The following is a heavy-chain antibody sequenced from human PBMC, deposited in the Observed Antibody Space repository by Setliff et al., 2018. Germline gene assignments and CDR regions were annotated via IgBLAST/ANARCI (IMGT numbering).Heavy chain of an antibody. CDR2: INTNTGNP. D-gene: IGHD3-10*01. CDR3: ARASHFGTIVYKGDYYMDV. V-gene: IGHV7-4-1*02. CDR1: GYTFTNYG. Sequence: ASVKVSCKASGYTFTNYGINWVRQAPGQGLEWMGWINTNTGNPTYAQGFTGRFVFSLDTSVSTAYLQISRLKAEDTAIYYCARASHFGTIVYKGDYYMDVWGKGTTVTVSS. J-gene: IGHJ6*03.